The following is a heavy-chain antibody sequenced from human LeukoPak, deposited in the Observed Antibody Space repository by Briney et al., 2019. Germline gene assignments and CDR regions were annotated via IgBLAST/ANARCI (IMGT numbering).Heavy chain of an antibody. V-gene: IGHV1-2*02. Sequence: ASVKVSCKASGYTFTGYYMHWVRQAPGQGLEWMGWINPNSGGTNYAQKFQGRVTMTGDTSISTAYMELSRLRSDDTAVYYCVRGYDFWSGYQTTISPAFDIWGQGTMVTVSS. J-gene: IGHJ3*02. D-gene: IGHD3-3*01. CDR3: VRGYDFWSGYQTTISPAFDI. CDR1: GYTFTGYY. CDR2: INPNSGGT.